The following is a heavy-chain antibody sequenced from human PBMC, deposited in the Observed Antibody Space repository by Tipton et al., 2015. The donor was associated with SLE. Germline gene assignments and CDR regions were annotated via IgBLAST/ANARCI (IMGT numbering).Heavy chain of an antibody. J-gene: IGHJ4*02. CDR2: IRSKANSYAT. V-gene: IGHV3-73*01. Sequence: SLRLSCAASGFTFSGSAMHWVRQASGKGLEWVGRIRSKANSYATAYAASVKGRFTIPRDDSKNTAYLQMNSLKTEDTAVYYCTRHGGYGEDYWGQGTLVTVSS. D-gene: IGHD4-17*01. CDR1: GFTFSGSA. CDR3: TRHGGYGEDY.